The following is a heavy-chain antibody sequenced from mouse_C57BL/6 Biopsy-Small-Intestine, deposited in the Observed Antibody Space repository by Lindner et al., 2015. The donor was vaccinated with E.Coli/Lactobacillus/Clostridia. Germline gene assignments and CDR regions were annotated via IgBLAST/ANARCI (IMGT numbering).Heavy chain of an antibody. CDR1: GYIFTDYN. CDR2: INPKSGGS. CDR3: TRSIYYGIPGFDY. Sequence: VQLQESGPELVKPGASVEMSCKASGYIFTDYNIHWVKQSHGRSLEWIGYINPKSGGSTYNQKFKGKATLTVNKSSSTAYMELRSLTSEDFAVYYCTRSIYYGIPGFDYWGLGTLVTVSA. J-gene: IGHJ3*01. V-gene: IGHV1-22*01. D-gene: IGHD2-1*01.